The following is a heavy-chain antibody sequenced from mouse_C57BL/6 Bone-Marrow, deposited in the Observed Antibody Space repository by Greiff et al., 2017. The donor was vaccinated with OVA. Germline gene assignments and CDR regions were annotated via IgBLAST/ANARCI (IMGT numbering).Heavy chain of an antibody. Sequence: EVKLMESGGGLVKPGGSLKLSCAASGFTFSSYAMSWVRQTPEKRLEWVATISDGGSYTYYPDNVKGRFTISRDNAKNNLYLQMSHLKSEDTAMYYCARERTTVPYYFDYWGQGTTLTVSS. CDR1: GFTFSSYA. D-gene: IGHD1-1*01. CDR2: ISDGGSYT. V-gene: IGHV5-4*01. J-gene: IGHJ2*01. CDR3: ARERTTVPYYFDY.